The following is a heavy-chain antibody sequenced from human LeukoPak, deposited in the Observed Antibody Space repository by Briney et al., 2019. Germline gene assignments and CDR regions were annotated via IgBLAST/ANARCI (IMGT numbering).Heavy chain of an antibody. D-gene: IGHD6-13*01. CDR3: ASSGSSSKADH. J-gene: IGHJ4*02. V-gene: IGHV3-30*04. Sequence: GGSLRLSCAASGFTFSSYAMHWVRQAPGKGLEWVAVISYDGSNKYYADSVKGRFTISRDNSKNTLYLQMNSLRAEDTAVYYCASSGSSSKADHWGQGTLVTVSS. CDR2: ISYDGSNK. CDR1: GFTFSSYA.